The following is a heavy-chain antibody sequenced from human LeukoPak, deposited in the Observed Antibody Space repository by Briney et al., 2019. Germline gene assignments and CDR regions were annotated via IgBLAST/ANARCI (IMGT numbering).Heavy chain of an antibody. J-gene: IGHJ4*02. CDR1: GFTFSSYA. CDR3: VKDRSDILTGPGSN. V-gene: IGHV3-64D*06. CDR2: ISGNGGST. D-gene: IGHD3-9*01. Sequence: PGRSLRLSCAASGFTFSSYAMHWVRQAPGKGLEYVSAISGNGGSTYYADSVKGRFTISRDNSKNTLYLQMSSLRAEDTAVYYCVKDRSDILTGPGSNWGQGTLVTVSS.